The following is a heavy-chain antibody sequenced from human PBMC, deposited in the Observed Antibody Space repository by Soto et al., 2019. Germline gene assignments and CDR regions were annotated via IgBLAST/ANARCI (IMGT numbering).Heavy chain of an antibody. CDR3: ARVRCSSTSCSNSNDY. CDR1: GFTFSSYA. V-gene: IGHV3-30-3*01. CDR2: ISYDGSNK. J-gene: IGHJ4*02. Sequence: GGSLRLSCAASGFTFSSYAMHWFRQAPGKGLEWVAVISYDGSNKYYADSVNGRFTISRDNSKNTLYLQMNSLRAEDTAVYYCARVRCSSTSCSNSNDYWGQGTLVTVSS. D-gene: IGHD2-2*01.